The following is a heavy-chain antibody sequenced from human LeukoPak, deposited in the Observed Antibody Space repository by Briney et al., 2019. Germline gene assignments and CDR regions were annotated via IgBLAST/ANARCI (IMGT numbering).Heavy chain of an antibody. CDR3: ARDMVRGVIIYDY. J-gene: IGHJ4*02. CDR1: GFTFSDYY. V-gene: IGHV3-11*06. D-gene: IGHD3-10*01. Sequence: GGSLRLSCAASGFTFSDYYMSWIRQAPGKGLEWVSYISSSSSYTNYADSVKGRFTISRDNAKNSLYPQMNSLRAEDTAVYYCARDMVRGVIIYDYWGQGTLVTVSS. CDR2: ISSSSSYT.